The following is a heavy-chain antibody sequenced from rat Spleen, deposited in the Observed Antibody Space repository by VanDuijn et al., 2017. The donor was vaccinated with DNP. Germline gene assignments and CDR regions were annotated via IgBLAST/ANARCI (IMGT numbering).Heavy chain of an antibody. D-gene: IGHD1-12*02. J-gene: IGHJ2*01. Sequence: EVQLVESGGGLVQPGRSMKLSCAASGFTFSHYYMAWVRQAPTKGLEWVASINTDGGTTYYPDSVKGRFTASRDNAEDTAFLQMNSLRSEDTATYYCARGSYYNYYFDYWGQGVMVTVSS. CDR2: INTDGGTT. V-gene: IGHV5-25*01. CDR1: GFTFSHYY. CDR3: ARGSYYNYYFDY.